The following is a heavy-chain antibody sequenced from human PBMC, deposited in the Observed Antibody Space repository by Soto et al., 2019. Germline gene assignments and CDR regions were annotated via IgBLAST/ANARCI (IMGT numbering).Heavy chain of an antibody. CDR1: GDRFTSYA. CDR2: MNVYSGNT. V-gene: IGHV1-18*01. J-gene: IGHJ4*02. CDR3: ARTLYGDNVDY. D-gene: IGHD4-17*01. Sequence: GTSVKLSCEASGDRFTSYAIIWVRQAPGQGLEWMGWMNVYSGNTDYAQKLQGRVTMTTNTSISTAYMELSSLRSEDTAVYYCARTLYGDNVDYWGQGTLVTVSS.